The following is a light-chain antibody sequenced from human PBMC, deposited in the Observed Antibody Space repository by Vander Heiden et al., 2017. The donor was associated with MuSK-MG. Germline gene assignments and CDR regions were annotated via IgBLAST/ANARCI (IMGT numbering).Light chain of an antibody. CDR1: SSDVGGYNY. CDR3: ISYTSSGTLVV. CDR2: DVS. J-gene: IGLJ2*01. V-gene: IGLV2-14*01. Sequence: QSALAQPASVSGSPGQSIAISCTGPSSDVGGYNYVSWFQQHPGKAPKLMSYDVSNRPSGVSNRFSGSKSGNTASLTISGLQAEDEADYYCISYTSSGTLVVFGGGTKLTVL.